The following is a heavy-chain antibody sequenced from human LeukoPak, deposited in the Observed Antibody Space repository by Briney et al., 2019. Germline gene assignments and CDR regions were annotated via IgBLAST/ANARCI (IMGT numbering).Heavy chain of an antibody. Sequence: GESLKISCKGFGYSFTSYWIGWVRQMPGKGLEWMGIIYPGDSDTKYNPSFQGQVTISADKSISPAYLQWSSLKASDTAMYYCARLPTNASYDDSSGYPGQPKDFQHWGQGTLVTVSS. CDR2: IYPGDSDT. CDR3: ARLPTNASYDDSSGYPGQPKDFQH. CDR1: GYSFTSYW. J-gene: IGHJ1*01. D-gene: IGHD3-22*01. V-gene: IGHV5-51*01.